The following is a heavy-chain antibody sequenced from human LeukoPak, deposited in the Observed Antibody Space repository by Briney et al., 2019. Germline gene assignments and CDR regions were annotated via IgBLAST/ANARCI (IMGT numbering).Heavy chain of an antibody. Sequence: PGGSLRLACAASGFTFSSYWMSWVRQAPGKGLEWVSAISGSGGSTYYADSVKGRFTISRDNSKNTLYLQMNSLRAEDTAVYYCAKGTGSSTPYYFDYWGQGTLVTVSS. CDR3: AKGTGSSTPYYFDY. CDR2: ISGSGGST. V-gene: IGHV3-23*01. CDR1: GFTFSSYW. D-gene: IGHD6-6*01. J-gene: IGHJ4*02.